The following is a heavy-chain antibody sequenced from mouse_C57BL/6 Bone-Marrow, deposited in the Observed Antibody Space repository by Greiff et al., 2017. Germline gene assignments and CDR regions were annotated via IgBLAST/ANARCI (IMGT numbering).Heavy chain of an antibody. D-gene: IGHD2-4*01. Sequence: QVQLQQSGAELVKPGASVKMSCKASGYTFTSYWITWVKQRPGQGLEWIGDIYPGSGSTNYNEKFKSKATLTVDTSSSTAYMQLSSLTSEDSAVYYCATYDYDAYAMDYWGQGTSVTVSS. J-gene: IGHJ4*01. CDR3: ATYDYDAYAMDY. CDR2: IYPGSGST. CDR1: GYTFTSYW. V-gene: IGHV1-55*01.